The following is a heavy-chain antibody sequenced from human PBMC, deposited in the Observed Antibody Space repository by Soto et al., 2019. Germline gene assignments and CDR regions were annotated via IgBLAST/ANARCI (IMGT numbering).Heavy chain of an antibody. CDR1: GYSIRSGSF. CDR2: MYHSGIT. CDR3: ARSMYSTSAQLYYGMDV. J-gene: IGHJ6*02. Sequence: SETLSLTCAVSGYSIRSGSFWGWIRQPPGKGLEWIGSMYHSGITYYNLSLKSRVTISVDTSKNQLSLKLSSATAADTAVYYCARSMYSTSAQLYYGMDVWGQGTTVTVSS. V-gene: IGHV4-38-2*01. D-gene: IGHD6-6*01.